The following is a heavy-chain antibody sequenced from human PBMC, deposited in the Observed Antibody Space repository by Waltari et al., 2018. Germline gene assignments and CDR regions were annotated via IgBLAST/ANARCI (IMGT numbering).Heavy chain of an antibody. V-gene: IGHV1-46*03. CDR2: INPSGGST. J-gene: IGHJ5*02. CDR1: GYTFTSYY. Sequence: QVQLVQSGAEVKKPGASVKVSCKAAGYTFTSYYMHWVRQAPGQGLEWMGIINPSGGSTSYAQKFQGRVTMTRDTSTSTVYMELSSLRSEDTAVYYCARAVAGTMWFDPWGQGTLVTVSS. CDR3: ARAVAGTMWFDP. D-gene: IGHD6-19*01.